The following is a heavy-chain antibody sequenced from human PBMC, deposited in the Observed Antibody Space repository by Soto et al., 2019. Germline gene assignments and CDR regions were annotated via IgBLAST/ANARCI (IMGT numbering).Heavy chain of an antibody. CDR2: INHSGST. J-gene: IGHJ6*02. CDR3: ARGSHYYGMDV. Sequence: NPSETLSLTCAVYGGSFSGYYWSWIRQPPGEGLEWIGEINHSGSTNYNPSLKSRVTISVDTSKNQFSLKLSSVTAADTAVYYCARGSHYYGMDVWGQGTTVTVSS. V-gene: IGHV4-34*01. CDR1: GGSFSGYY.